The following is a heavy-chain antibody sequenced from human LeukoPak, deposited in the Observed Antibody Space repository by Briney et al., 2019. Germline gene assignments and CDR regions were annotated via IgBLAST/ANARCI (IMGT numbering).Heavy chain of an antibody. J-gene: IGHJ4*02. Sequence: GGSLRLSCAASGFTFSSYWMSWVRQAPGKGLKWEANIKQDGSEKYYVDSVKGRFTISRDNAKNSLYLQMNSLRAEDTAVYYCARVLLRYFDWFPAYWGQGALVTVSS. V-gene: IGHV3-7*01. CDR1: GFTFSSYW. CDR3: ARVLLRYFDWFPAY. CDR2: IKQDGSEK. D-gene: IGHD3-9*01.